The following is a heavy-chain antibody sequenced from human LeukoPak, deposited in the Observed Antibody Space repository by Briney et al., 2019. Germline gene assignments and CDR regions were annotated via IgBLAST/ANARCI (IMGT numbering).Heavy chain of an antibody. V-gene: IGHV3-7*04. CDR3: AGGDDFSGDY. CDR1: GFTYRTYW. Sequence: GGTLRLCCAASGFTYRTYWMSWVRQAPGKGLEWVANIHQDGNEKYYVDSVKGGFTISRDNAKNTLHLQVHSLRREDSAVYYFAGGDDFSGDYWGQGTLVTVSS. D-gene: IGHD2-21*02. J-gene: IGHJ4*02. CDR2: IHQDGNEK.